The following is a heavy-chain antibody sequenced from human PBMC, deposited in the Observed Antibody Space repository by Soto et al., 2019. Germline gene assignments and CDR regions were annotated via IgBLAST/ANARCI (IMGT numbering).Heavy chain of an antibody. CDR2: IIPILGIA. D-gene: IGHD2-2*01. CDR1: GGTFSSYT. V-gene: IGHV1-69*02. CDR3: ASDKPLVPAADYYYYIDV. J-gene: IGHJ6*03. Sequence: QVQLVQSGAEVKKPGSSVKVSCKASGGTFSSYTISWVRQAPGQGLEWMGRIIPILGIANYAQKFQGRVTITADKSTRTAYMELSSLRSEDTAVYYGASDKPLVPAADYYYYIDVWGKGTTVTVSS.